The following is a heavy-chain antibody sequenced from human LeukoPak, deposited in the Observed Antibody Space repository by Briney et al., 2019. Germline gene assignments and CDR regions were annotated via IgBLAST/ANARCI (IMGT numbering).Heavy chain of an antibody. CDR3: AKEVIAHYYYYYMDV. CDR2: IGSGGSPI. V-gene: IGHV3-48*04. D-gene: IGHD2-21*01. CDR1: GFTFSSYS. Sequence: GSLRLSCSASGFTFSSYSMNWVRQAPGKGLEWVSYIGSGGSPIYYADSVRGRFSISRDNAKNSLYLQMSSLRAEDTAVYYCAKEVIAHYYYYYMDVWGKGTTVTVSS. J-gene: IGHJ6*03.